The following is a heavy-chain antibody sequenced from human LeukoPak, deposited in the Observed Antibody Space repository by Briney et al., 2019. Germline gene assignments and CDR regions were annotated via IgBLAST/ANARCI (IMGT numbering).Heavy chain of an antibody. CDR1: GFTFDDYG. V-gene: IGHV3-20*04. CDR3: ARVWPHSLSDYYYYYMDV. D-gene: IGHD2-21*01. J-gene: IGHJ6*03. CDR2: INWNGGST. Sequence: GGSLRLSCAASGFTFDDYGMSWVRQAPGKGLEWVSGINWNGGSTGYADSVKGRFTISRDNAKTSLYLQMNSLRAEDTALYYCARVWPHSLSDYYYYYMDVWGKGTTVTVSS.